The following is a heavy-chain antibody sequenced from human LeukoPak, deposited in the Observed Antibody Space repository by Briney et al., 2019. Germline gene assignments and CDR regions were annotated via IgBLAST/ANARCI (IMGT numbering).Heavy chain of an antibody. CDR1: GYTFTGYY. J-gene: IGHJ5*02. CDR3: AREGIAARSWFDP. D-gene: IGHD6-13*01. Sequence: ASVKVSCKASGYTFTGYYMHWVRQAPGQGLEWMGWINPNSGGTNYAQKFQGRVTMTRDTSISTAYMELSRLRSDDTAVYYCAREGIAARSWFDPWGQGTLVTVSS. CDR2: INPNSGGT. V-gene: IGHV1-2*02.